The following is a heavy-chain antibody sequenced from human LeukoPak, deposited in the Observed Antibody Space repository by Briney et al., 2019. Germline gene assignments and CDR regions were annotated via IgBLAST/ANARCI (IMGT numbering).Heavy chain of an antibody. CDR1: GFTFSSYA. CDR3: ARSRVTADFDY. V-gene: IGHV3-30*04. J-gene: IGHJ4*02. D-gene: IGHD2-21*02. CDR2: ISYDGSNK. Sequence: LTGRSLRPSCAASGFTFSSYAMHWVRQAPGKGLEWVAVISYDGSNKYYADSVKGRFTISRDNSKNTLYLQMNSLRAEDTAVYYCARSRVTADFDYWGQGTLVTVSS.